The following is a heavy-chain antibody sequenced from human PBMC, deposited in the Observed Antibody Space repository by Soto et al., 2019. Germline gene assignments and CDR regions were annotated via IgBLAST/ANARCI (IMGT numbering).Heavy chain of an antibody. CDR2: IIPILGIA. CDR3: AMGVNWRTTVTYYFAY. Sequence: QVQLVQSGAEVKKPGSSVKVSCKASGGTFSSYTISWVRQAPGQGLEWMGRIIPILGIANYAQKFQGRVTIPGDKPTSTAYRGLSSRRSEDTAVYYCAMGVNWRTTVTYYFAYWGQETLVTVSS. CDR1: GGTFSSYT. J-gene: IGHJ4*02. V-gene: IGHV1-69*02. D-gene: IGHD4-17*01.